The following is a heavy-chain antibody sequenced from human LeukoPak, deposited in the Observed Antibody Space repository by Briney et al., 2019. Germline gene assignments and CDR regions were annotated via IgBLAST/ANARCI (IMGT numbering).Heavy chain of an antibody. Sequence: GGSLRLSSAASGFTFSSYGMHWVRQAPGKGLEWVAVISYDGSNKYYADSVKGRFTISRDNSKNTLYLQMNSLRAEDTAVYYCALSGYGSGGVDYWGQGTLVTVSS. CDR3: ALSGYGSGGVDY. CDR1: GFTFSSYG. D-gene: IGHD2-15*01. V-gene: IGHV3-30*03. J-gene: IGHJ4*02. CDR2: ISYDGSNK.